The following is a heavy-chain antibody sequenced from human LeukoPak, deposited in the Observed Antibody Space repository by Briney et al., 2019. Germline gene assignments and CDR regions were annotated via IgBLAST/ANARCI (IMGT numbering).Heavy chain of an antibody. Sequence: ASVKVSCKASGYSFTSYGISWVRQAPGQGLEWMGWISGYNGNTNFAQKLQGRVTMTTDTSTNTAYMELRSLRFDDTAMYYCARDLGATPLDVWGKGTTVTISS. J-gene: IGHJ6*04. CDR2: ISGYNGNT. CDR3: ARDLGATPLDV. V-gene: IGHV1-18*01. CDR1: GYSFTSYG. D-gene: IGHD1-26*01.